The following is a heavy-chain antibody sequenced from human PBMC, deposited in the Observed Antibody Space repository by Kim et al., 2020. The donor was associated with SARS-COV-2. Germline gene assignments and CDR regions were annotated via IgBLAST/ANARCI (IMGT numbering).Heavy chain of an antibody. J-gene: IGHJ6*02. CDR3: ARDGNGLGV. V-gene: IGHV3-74*01. CDR2: SST. Sequence: SSTTYTASVNGRFTISRDNAKNTLFLQMNSLRAEDAAVYYCARDGNGLGVWGQGTTVTVSS.